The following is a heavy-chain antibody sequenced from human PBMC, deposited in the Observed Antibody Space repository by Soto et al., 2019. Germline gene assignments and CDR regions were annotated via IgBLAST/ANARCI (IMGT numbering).Heavy chain of an antibody. D-gene: IGHD5-18*01. V-gene: IGHV4-30-2*01. CDR2: IYHSGST. CDR3: ARGADGYSYVRGDYYYGMDV. Sequence: SETLSLTCAVSGGSISSGGHSWSWIRQPPGKGLEWIGYIYHSGSTYYNPSLKSRVTISVDRSKNQFSLKLSSVTAADTAVYYCARGADGYSYVRGDYYYGMDVWGQGTTVTVSS. CDR1: GGSISSGGHS. J-gene: IGHJ6*02.